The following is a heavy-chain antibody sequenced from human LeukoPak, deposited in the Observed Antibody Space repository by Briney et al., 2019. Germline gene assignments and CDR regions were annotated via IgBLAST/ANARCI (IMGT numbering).Heavy chain of an antibody. Sequence: SAVKVSFKASGYTFTSYHINWVRQATGQGLEWMGWMNPNSGNTGYAQKFQGRVTMTRNTSISTAYMELSSLRSEDTAVYYCASVATVTTDYYGMDVWGQGTTVTVSS. CDR3: ASVATVTTDYYGMDV. CDR2: MNPNSGNT. J-gene: IGHJ6*02. CDR1: GYTFTSYH. D-gene: IGHD4-17*01. V-gene: IGHV1-8*01.